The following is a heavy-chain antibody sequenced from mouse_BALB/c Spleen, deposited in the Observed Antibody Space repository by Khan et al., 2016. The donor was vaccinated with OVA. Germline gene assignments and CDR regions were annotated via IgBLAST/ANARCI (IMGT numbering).Heavy chain of an antibody. CDR1: GYTFTSYW. J-gene: IGHJ2*01. V-gene: IGHV1-76*01. D-gene: IGHD3-2*02. CDR3: AREEALYYFDY. Sequence: VQLKQSGAELVRPGASVKLSCKTSGYTFTSYWIHWVKQRSGQGLEWIARIYPGTDNTYYTEKVKDRATLTVEKSSSTAYLQLSSLKSKDSTVYFYAREEALYYFDYWGQGTTLTVSS. CDR2: IYPGTDNT.